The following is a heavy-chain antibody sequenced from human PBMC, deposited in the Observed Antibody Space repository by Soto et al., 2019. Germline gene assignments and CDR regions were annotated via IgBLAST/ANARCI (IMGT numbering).Heavy chain of an antibody. Sequence: QVQLVQSGAEVKKPGSSVKVSCKASGGTFSSYTISWVRQAPGQGLEWMGRIIPILGIANYAQKFQGRVTITADKSTSTAYMELSSPRSEDTAGYYCATTPFAGGDWAFDSWGQGTLVTVSS. V-gene: IGHV1-69*02. CDR2: IIPILGIA. CDR3: ATTPFAGGDWAFDS. CDR1: GGTFSSYT. D-gene: IGHD3-16*01. J-gene: IGHJ4*02.